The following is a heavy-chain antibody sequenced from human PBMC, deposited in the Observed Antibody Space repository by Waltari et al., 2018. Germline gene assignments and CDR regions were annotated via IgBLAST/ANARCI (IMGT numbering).Heavy chain of an antibody. Sequence: QVQLQESGPGLVKPSPTLSLTCTVSGCSISSGGYYWSWIRQPPGKGLEWIGYIDYRGSTEYNPALKSRVTISGDTSKNQFSLKLSYVTAADTDVYYCARADSSGYYQFNWFDPWGQGTLVTVSS. J-gene: IGHJ5*02. V-gene: IGHV4-31*03. D-gene: IGHD3-22*01. CDR2: IDYRGST. CDR3: ARADSSGYYQFNWFDP. CDR1: GCSISSGGYY.